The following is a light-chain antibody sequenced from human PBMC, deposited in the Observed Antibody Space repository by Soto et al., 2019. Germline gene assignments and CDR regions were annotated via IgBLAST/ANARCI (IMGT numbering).Light chain of an antibody. CDR1: QSVSSN. V-gene: IGKV3-15*01. J-gene: IGKJ1*01. CDR3: QQYNHWPRT. CDR2: GAS. Sequence: EFVMTQSPATLSVSTGARATLSCRARQSVSSNLAWYQQKPGQAPSLLIYGASPRATGIPARFSGSRYGTAGNITIISRQSEDGEVYYCQQYNHWPRTFGQGTKLEIK.